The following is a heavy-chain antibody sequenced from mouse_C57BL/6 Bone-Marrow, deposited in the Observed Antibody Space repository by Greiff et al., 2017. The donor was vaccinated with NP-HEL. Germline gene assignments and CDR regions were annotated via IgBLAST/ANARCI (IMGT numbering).Heavy chain of an antibody. CDR1: GYTFTDYY. J-gene: IGHJ3*01. Sequence: VQLQQSGPVLVQPGASVKISCKASGYTFTDYYMNWLQHSHCQSLSLIGYLNPNNGGTSYNQKFKGKATLTVDKSSSTAYMELRSLTSEDSAVYYCARTFAYWGKGTLVTVSA. V-gene: IGHV1-26*01. CDR3: ARTFAY. CDR2: LNPNNGGT.